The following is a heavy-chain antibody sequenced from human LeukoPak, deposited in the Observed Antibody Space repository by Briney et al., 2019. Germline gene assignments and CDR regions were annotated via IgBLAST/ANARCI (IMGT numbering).Heavy chain of an antibody. D-gene: IGHD3-22*01. CDR2: ISAYSGNT. CDR1: GYTFTSYG. CDR3: ARSDSSGPRDGFDY. V-gene: IGHV1-18*01. J-gene: IGHJ4*02. Sequence: ASVKVSCKASGYTFTSYGISWVRQAPGQGLEWMAWISAYSGNTNYAQKLQGRVTMTTDTSTSTAYMELRSLRSDDTAVYYCARSDSSGPRDGFDYWGQETLVTVSS.